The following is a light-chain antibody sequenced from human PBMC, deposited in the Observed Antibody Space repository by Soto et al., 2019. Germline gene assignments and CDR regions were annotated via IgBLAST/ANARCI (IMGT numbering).Light chain of an antibody. CDR1: QGLVDNDGYSY. CDR3: MQGTHWPYT. V-gene: IGKV2-30*01. CDR2: RIS. Sequence: VVMTQSPLSMAVTLREPASVSCRSSQGLVDNDGYSYLSWFHQRPGQSPRRLIYRISNRDSGVPDRISGSGSGTDFTLKISRVEAEDVGVYYCMQGTHWPYTFGQGTHLEI. J-gene: IGKJ2*01.